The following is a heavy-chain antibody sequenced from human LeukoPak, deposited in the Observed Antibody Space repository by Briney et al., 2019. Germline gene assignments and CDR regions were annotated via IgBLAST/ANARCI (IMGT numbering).Heavy chain of an antibody. CDR3: ARSDIAVAGKLSY. D-gene: IGHD6-19*01. J-gene: IGHJ4*02. V-gene: IGHV1-69*01. CDR1: GGTFTSYA. Sequence: SVKVSCKASGGTFTSYAISWVRQAPGQGLEWMGGIIPIFGTANYARKFQGRVTITADESTSTAYMELSSLRSEDTAVYYCARSDIAVAGKLSYWGQGTLVTVSS. CDR2: IIPIFGTA.